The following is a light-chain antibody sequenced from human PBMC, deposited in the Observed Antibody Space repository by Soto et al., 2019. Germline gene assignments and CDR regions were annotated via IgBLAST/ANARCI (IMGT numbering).Light chain of an antibody. J-gene: IGLJ1*01. CDR1: SGDVGGYYY. CDR3: SSYTAGGTI. V-gene: IGLV2-14*01. CDR2: EVS. Sequence: QSLLTHPASLSGSPGQSITISCTGTSGDVGGYYYVSWYQQLPGKAPKLMISEVSNRPSGVSNRFSGSKSGNTASLTISGLQAEDEADYYRSSYTAGGTIFGTGTKVTVL.